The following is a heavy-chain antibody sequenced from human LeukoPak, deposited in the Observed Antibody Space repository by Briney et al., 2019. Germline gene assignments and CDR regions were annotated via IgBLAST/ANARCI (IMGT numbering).Heavy chain of an antibody. CDR2: ISGSGGST. CDR3: AKDRVGYRFGELAY. CDR1: GFTLSSYA. D-gene: IGHD3-10*01. V-gene: IGHV3-23*01. Sequence: GGSLRLSCAASGFTLSSYAMSWVRQAPGKGLEWVSGISGSGGSTYHADSVKGRFTISRDNSKNTLYLQMNSLRAEDTAVYYCAKDRVGYRFGELAYWGQGTLVTVSS. J-gene: IGHJ4*02.